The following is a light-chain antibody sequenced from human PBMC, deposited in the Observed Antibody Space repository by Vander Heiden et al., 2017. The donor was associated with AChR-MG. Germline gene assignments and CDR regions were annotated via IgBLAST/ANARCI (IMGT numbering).Light chain of an antibody. CDR2: EVS. V-gene: IGKV2-29*01. CDR1: HSLLHGDGKTY. J-gene: IGKJ1*01. CDR3: MQGKDLPWT. Sequence: IVMTQTPLSLSVTPGQPASISCRSSHSLLHGDGKTYLYWFLQKAGQSPHLLMYEVSRRFSGVPDRFSASGSGTNFTLKISRLEADDVGIYYCMQGKDLPWTFGRGTKVEIK.